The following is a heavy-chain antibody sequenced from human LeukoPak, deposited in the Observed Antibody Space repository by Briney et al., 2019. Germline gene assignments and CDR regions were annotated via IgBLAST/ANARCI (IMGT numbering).Heavy chain of an antibody. CDR3: ARDSLRGGYYYYGMDV. Sequence: SETLSLTCTVSGGSISSYYWSWIRQPPGKGLEWIGYIYYSGSTNYNPSLKSRVTISVDTSKNQFSLKLSSVTAADTAVYYCARDSLRGGYYYYGMDVWGQGTTVTVSS. CDR1: GGSISSYY. J-gene: IGHJ6*02. CDR2: IYYSGST. V-gene: IGHV4-59*12.